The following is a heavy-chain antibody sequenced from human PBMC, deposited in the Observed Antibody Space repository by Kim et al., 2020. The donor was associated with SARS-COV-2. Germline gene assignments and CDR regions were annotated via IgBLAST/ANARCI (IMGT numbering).Heavy chain of an antibody. CDR1: GFTVSSNY. D-gene: IGHD4-17*01. J-gene: IGHJ6*02. CDR2: IYSGGST. V-gene: IGHV3-53*04. Sequence: GGSLRLSCAASGFTVSSNYMSWVRQAPGKGLEWVSVIYSGGSTYYADSVKGRFTISRHNSKNTLYLQMNSLRAEDTAVYYCARDGPVGDYGLYYGMDVWGQGTTVTVSS. CDR3: ARDGPVGDYGLYYGMDV.